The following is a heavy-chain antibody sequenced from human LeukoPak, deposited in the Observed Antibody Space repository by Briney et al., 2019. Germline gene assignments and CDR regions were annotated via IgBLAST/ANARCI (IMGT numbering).Heavy chain of an antibody. CDR1: GGSISSYY. V-gene: IGHV4-59*01. J-gene: IGHJ4*02. CDR2: IYYSGST. Sequence: SETLSLICTVSGGSISSYYWSWIRQPPGKGLEWIGYIYYSGSTNYNPSLKSRVTISVDTSKNQFSLKLSSVTAADTAVYYCARVKVDSMVRYYFDYWGQGTLVTVSS. CDR3: ARVKVDSMVRYYFDY. D-gene: IGHD3-10*01.